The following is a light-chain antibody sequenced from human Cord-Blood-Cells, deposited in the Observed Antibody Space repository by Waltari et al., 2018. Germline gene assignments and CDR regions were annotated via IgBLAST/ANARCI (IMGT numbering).Light chain of an antibody. V-gene: IGKV4-1*01. CDR1: QSFLYSSNNKNY. CDR3: QQYYSTPLT. J-gene: IGKJ4*01. Sequence: DIVMTQSPDSLAVSLGERSTIKCKSSQSFLYSSNNKNYLAWYQQKPGQPPKLLIYWASTRESGVPDRFSGSGSGTDFTLTISSLQAEDVAVYYCQQYYSTPLTFGGGTKVEIK. CDR2: WAS.